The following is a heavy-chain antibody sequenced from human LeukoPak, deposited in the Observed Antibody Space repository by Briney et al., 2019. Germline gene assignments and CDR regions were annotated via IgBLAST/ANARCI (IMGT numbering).Heavy chain of an antibody. V-gene: IGHV4-4*02. Sequence: SGTLSLTCAVSGGSISSSNWWSWVRQPPGKGLEWIGEIYHSGSTNYNPSLKSRATISLDTSKNQFSLKLSSVTAADTAVYYCARDHYYDTETYYFDYWGQGTLVTVSS. CDR3: ARDHYYDTETYYFDY. J-gene: IGHJ4*02. D-gene: IGHD3-22*01. CDR2: IYHSGST. CDR1: GGSISSSNW.